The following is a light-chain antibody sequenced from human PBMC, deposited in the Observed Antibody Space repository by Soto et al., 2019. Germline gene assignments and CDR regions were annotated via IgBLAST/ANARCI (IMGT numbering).Light chain of an antibody. CDR1: QSVGNW. J-gene: IGKJ2*01. V-gene: IGKV1-5*03. CDR3: QQYFSYSPYT. CDR2: KAS. Sequence: DVQMTQSPSTLSASVGDRVTITCRASQSVGNWLAWYQQKPGKAPNVLIYKASSLQSGVPSRFSGSGSGTEFTLTISSLQSDYFATYYCQQYFSYSPYTFGQGTKLEIK.